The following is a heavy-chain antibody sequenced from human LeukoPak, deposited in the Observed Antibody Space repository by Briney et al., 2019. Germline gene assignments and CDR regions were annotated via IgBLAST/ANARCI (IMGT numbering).Heavy chain of an antibody. D-gene: IGHD3-16*02. Sequence: GGSLRLSCAASGFSFSNYWMSWVRQAPGKSLEWMASIKQDGSQMFYVGSVQGRFTISRDNAKNSLDLQMNSLRAQDTAVYYCARSRGFYRNFDSWGQGTLVTVSS. CDR3: ARSRGFYRNFDS. CDR1: GFSFSNYW. V-gene: IGHV3-7*01. CDR2: IKQDGSQM. J-gene: IGHJ4*02.